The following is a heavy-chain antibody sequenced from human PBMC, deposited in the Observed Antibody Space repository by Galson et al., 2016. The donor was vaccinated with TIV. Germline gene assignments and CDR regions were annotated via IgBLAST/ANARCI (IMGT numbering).Heavy chain of an antibody. CDR3: ARRRHYDYWTGSSMDV. V-gene: IGHV5-51*01. CDR2: IYLGDSST. CDR1: GYTFHSYW. J-gene: IGHJ6*02. Sequence: QSGAEVTKPGESLQISCKGSGYTFHSYWIAWVRQMPGKGLEWMGIIYLGDSSTTFSPSFQGQVTITADKSTNTVNLPWTTLQASASATYYCARRRHYDYWTGSSMDVWGQGTTVIVSS. D-gene: IGHD3-3*01.